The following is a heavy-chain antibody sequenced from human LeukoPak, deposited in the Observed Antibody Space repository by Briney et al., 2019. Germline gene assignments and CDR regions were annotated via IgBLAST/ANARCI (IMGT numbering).Heavy chain of an antibody. D-gene: IGHD6-19*01. J-gene: IGHJ4*02. CDR3: ARSLSSVSYRIDY. CDR2: IYTSGST. CDR1: GGSISSYY. Sequence: PSETLSLTCTVSGGSISSYYWSWIRQPAGKGLEWIGRIYTSGSTNYNPSLKSRVTMSVDTSKNQFSLQLSSVTPEDTAVYYCARSLSSVSYRIDYWGQGTLVTVSS. V-gene: IGHV4-4*07.